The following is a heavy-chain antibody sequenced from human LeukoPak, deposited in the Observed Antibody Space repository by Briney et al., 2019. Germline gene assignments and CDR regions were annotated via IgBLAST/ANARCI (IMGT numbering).Heavy chain of an antibody. Sequence: ASVKVSCKASGYTFTGYYMHWVRQAPGQGLEWMGWINPNSGGTNYAQKFQGWVTTTRDTSISTAYMELSRLRSDDTAVYYCARAVRYFDNFDYWGQGTLVTVSS. J-gene: IGHJ4*02. CDR1: GYTFTGYY. V-gene: IGHV1-2*04. CDR2: INPNSGGT. D-gene: IGHD3-9*01. CDR3: ARAVRYFDNFDY.